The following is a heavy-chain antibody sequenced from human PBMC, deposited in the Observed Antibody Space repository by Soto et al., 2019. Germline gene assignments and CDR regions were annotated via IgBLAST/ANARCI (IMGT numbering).Heavy chain of an antibody. D-gene: IGHD4-17*01. V-gene: IGHV3-33*01. Sequence: PGGSLRLSCEASGFTFNTYSMHWVRQPPGKGLECLAAIWYDGTQKYYADSVKGRFIISRDNSKKALYLEMNSLRAEDTAVYYCARAGGTTVTGLWHFDSWGQGTLVTVSS. CDR2: IWYDGTQK. CDR1: GFTFNTYS. J-gene: IGHJ4*02. CDR3: ARAGGTTVTGLWHFDS.